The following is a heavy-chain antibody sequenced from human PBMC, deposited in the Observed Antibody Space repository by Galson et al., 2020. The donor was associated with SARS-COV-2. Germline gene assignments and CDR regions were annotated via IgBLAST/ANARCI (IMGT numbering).Heavy chain of an antibody. D-gene: IGHD1-26*01. V-gene: IGHV1-24*01. CDR3: ATGSGSYTNTWFDP. CDR2: FDPEDGET. Sequence: ASVKVSCKVSGYTLTELSMHWVRQAPGKGLEWMGGFDPEDGETIYAQKFQGRVTMTEDTSTDTAYMELSSLRSEDTAVYYCATGSGSYTNTWFDPWGQGTLVTVSS. J-gene: IGHJ5*02. CDR1: GYTLTELS.